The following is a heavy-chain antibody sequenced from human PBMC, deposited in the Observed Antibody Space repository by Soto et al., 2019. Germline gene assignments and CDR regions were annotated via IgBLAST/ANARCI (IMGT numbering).Heavy chain of an antibody. J-gene: IGHJ4*02. CDR3: AFSGYDLYAFDY. Sequence: EASVKVSCKASGYTFTSYAMHWVRQAPGQRLEWMGWINAGNGNTKYSQKFQGRVTITRDTSASTAYMELSSLRSEDTAVYYCAFSGYDLYAFDYWGQRTLVTVSS. V-gene: IGHV1-3*01. CDR1: GYTFTSYA. CDR2: INAGNGNT. D-gene: IGHD5-12*01.